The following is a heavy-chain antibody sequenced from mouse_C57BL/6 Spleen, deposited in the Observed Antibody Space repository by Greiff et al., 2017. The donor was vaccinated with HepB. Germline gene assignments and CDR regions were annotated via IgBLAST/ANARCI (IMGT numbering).Heavy chain of an antibody. V-gene: IGHV14-2*01. CDR3: ARSGGYYGSFYAMDY. D-gene: IGHD1-1*01. CDR2: IDPEDGDT. Sequence: VQLQQSGAELVKPGASVKLSCTASGFNIKDYYMHWVKQRTEQGLEWIGRIDPEDGDTKYAPKFQGKATITADTSSNTAYLQLSSLTSEDTAVYYCARSGGYYGSFYAMDYWGQGTSVTVSS. J-gene: IGHJ4*01. CDR1: GFNIKDYY.